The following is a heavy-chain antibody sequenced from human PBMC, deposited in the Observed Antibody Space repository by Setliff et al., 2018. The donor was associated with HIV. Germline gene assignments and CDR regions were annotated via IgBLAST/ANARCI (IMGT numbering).Heavy chain of an antibody. V-gene: IGHV3-21*01. J-gene: IGHJ4*02. CDR1: GFTFSSHS. Sequence: GESLKISCAASGFTFSSHSMNWVRQAPGKGLEWVSSISSTSSYIYYADSVKGRFTISRDNAKNSLYLQMNSLRAEDTAVYYCARDSPQVRIAVTGTTGHDYWGQGTLVTGSS. CDR2: ISSTSSYI. CDR3: ARDSPQVRIAVTGTTGHDY. D-gene: IGHD6-19*01.